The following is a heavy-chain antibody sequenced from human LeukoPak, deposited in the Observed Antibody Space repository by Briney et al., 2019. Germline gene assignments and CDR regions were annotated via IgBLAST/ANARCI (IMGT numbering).Heavy chain of an antibody. Sequence: GGSLRLSCAASGFTFSSYGMHWVRQAPGKGLEWVAVIWYDGSNKYYADSVKRRFTISRDNSKNTLYLQMNSLRAEDTAVYYCARVPGYCSSTSCYDWYFDLWGRGTLDTVSS. V-gene: IGHV3-33*01. D-gene: IGHD2-2*01. CDR1: GFTFSSYG. CDR3: ARVPGYCSSTSCYDWYFDL. J-gene: IGHJ2*01. CDR2: IWYDGSNK.